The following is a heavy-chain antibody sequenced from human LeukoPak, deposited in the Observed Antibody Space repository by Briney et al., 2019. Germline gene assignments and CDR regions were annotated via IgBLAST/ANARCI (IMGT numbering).Heavy chain of an antibody. Sequence: ASVKVSCKASGYTFTSYYMHWVRQAPGQGLEWMGIINPSGGSTSYAQKFQGRVTMTRDTSTSTAYMELSRLRSDDTAVYYCARGASTTVVTTKGPWFDPWGQGTLVTVSS. V-gene: IGHV1-46*01. CDR1: GYTFTSYY. D-gene: IGHD4-23*01. CDR2: INPSGGST. J-gene: IGHJ5*02. CDR3: ARGASTTVVTTKGPWFDP.